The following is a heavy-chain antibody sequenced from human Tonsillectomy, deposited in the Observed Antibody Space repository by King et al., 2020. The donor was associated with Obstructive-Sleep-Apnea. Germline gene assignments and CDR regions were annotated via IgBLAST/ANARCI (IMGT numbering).Heavy chain of an antibody. CDR3: ANFWSLLNAFDI. V-gene: IGHV4-59*01. D-gene: IGHD3-3*01. CDR1: GGSISSYY. Sequence: VQLQESGPGLVKPSETLSLTCTVSGGSISSYYWSWIRQPPGKGLEWIGYIYYSGSTNYNPSLKSRVTISVDTSKNQFSLKLSSVTAADTAVYYCANFWSLLNAFDIWGQGTMV. J-gene: IGHJ3*02. CDR2: IYYSGST.